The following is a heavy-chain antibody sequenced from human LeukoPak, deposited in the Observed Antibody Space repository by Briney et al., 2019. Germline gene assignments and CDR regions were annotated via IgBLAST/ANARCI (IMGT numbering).Heavy chain of an antibody. V-gene: IGHV3-33*01. Sequence: GRSLRLSCAPSGFTFTSYGMHWVRQAPGTGLEWVAVICYDGSRKFNADSVKGRFAISRDNSKKTLYLEMNSLRAEDTAVYYCARAAAGGSDAFDIWGQGTMVTVSS. CDR1: GFTFTSYG. CDR3: ARAAAGGSDAFDI. D-gene: IGHD6-13*01. J-gene: IGHJ3*02. CDR2: ICYDGSRK.